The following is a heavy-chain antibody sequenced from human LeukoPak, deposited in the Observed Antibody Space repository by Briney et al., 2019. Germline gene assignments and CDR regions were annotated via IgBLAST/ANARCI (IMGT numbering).Heavy chain of an antibody. V-gene: IGHV1-69*04. CDR3: ARASRYCSSTSCYDRDY. CDR1: GGTFSSYA. D-gene: IGHD2-2*01. J-gene: IGHJ4*02. CDR2: IIPILGIA. Sequence: ASVKVSCKAYGGTFSSYAISWVRQAPGQGLEWMGRIIPILGIANYAQKFQGRVTITADKSTSTAYMELSSLRSEDTAVYYCARASRYCSSTSCYDRDYWGQGTLVTVSS.